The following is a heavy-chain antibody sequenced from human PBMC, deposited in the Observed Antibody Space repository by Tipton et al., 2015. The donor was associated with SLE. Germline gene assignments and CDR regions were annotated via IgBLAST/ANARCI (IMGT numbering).Heavy chain of an antibody. Sequence: TLSLTCTVSGGSISSYYWSWIRQPPGKGLEWIGYIYYSGNTDYNPSLKSRVTISVDTSKNQFSLKLSSVTAADTAVYYCARHSSTTLYHDAFDIWGQGTMVTVSS. V-gene: IGHV4-59*08. CDR3: ARHSSTTLYHDAFDI. CDR1: GGSISSYY. D-gene: IGHD2/OR15-2a*01. CDR2: IYYSGNT. J-gene: IGHJ3*02.